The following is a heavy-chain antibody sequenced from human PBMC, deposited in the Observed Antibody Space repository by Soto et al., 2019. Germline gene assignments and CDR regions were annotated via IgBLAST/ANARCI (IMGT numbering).Heavy chain of an antibody. CDR2: ISAYNGNT. Sequence: ASVKVSCKASGYTFTSYGISWVRQAPGQGLEWMGWISAYNGNTNYAQKLQGRVTMTTDTSTSTAYMELRSLRSDDTAVYYCARAIVVVPAATIDDYWGQGTLVTVSS. CDR1: GYTFTSYG. J-gene: IGHJ4*02. CDR3: ARAIVVVPAATIDDY. D-gene: IGHD2-2*01. V-gene: IGHV1-18*04.